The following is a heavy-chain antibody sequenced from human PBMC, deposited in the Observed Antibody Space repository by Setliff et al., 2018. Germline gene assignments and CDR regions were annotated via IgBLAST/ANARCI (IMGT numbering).Heavy chain of an antibody. V-gene: IGHV1-8*01. CDR3: ARGKWFRLDKSAWSNWFDP. Sequence: GASVKVSCKASGYTFTSYDINWVRQAPGQGLEWMGWMNAHSGNSGCAQKFQGRVTMTRDTSISTAYMELNSLQYEDTAVYYCARGKWFRLDKSAWSNWFDPWGQGTLVTVSS. J-gene: IGHJ5*02. D-gene: IGHD5-12*01. CDR1: GYTFTSYD. CDR2: MNAHSGNS.